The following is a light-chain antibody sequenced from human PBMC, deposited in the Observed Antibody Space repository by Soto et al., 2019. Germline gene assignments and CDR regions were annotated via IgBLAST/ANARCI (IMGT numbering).Light chain of an antibody. CDR1: QSLLHRDGHTY. V-gene: IGKV2-28*01. Sequence: DIVMTQSPLSVSVTPGEPSSISCRSSQSLLHRDGHTYLDWYLQRPGQSPQLLIYLTSNRASGVPDRFSGSGSGTDFTLRISSVEAEDVGVYYCMQTLKFWPFGQGTKVDIK. CDR2: LTS. CDR3: MQTLKFWP. J-gene: IGKJ1*01.